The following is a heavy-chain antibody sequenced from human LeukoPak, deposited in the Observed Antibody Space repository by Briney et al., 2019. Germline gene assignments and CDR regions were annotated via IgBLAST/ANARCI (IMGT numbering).Heavy chain of an antibody. J-gene: IGHJ4*02. CDR1: GYTFTSYG. CDR3: ARSPPYYDSSALDY. Sequence: ASVKVSCKASGYTFTSYGISWVRQAPGQGLEWMGWISAYNGHTNYSQKFQGRVTITRDTSASTAYMELSSLRSEDTAVYYCARSPPYYDSSALDYWGQGTLVTVSS. V-gene: IGHV1-18*01. CDR2: ISAYNGHT. D-gene: IGHD3-22*01.